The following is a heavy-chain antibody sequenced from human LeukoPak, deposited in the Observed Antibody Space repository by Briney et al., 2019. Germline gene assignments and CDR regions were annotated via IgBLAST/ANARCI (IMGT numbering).Heavy chain of an antibody. CDR1: GFTFSSYN. D-gene: IGHD2-15*01. CDR2: ISTSSSTI. Sequence: GGSLRLSCAASGFTFSSYNMNWVRQAPGKGLEWISYISTSSSTIYYADSVKGRFTISRDNAKNSLYLQMNSLRAEDTAVYYCARSLGYCSGGSCYYRKSFDYWGQGTLVTVSS. V-gene: IGHV3-48*01. CDR3: ARSLGYCSGGSCYYRKSFDY. J-gene: IGHJ4*02.